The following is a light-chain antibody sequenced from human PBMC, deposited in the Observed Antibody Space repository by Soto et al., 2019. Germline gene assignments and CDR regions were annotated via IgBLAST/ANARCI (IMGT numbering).Light chain of an antibody. CDR2: DVS. V-gene: IGKV1-5*01. CDR3: HQYIAFYT. Sequence: TKNTPTLSASLGDRVSNNFRAGQSINRWLAWYQQKPGRAPKLLIYDVSTLQSGVPSRFSGSGSETEFTLTISCLQPDDFATYYCHQYIAFYTFGQVAKVDI. J-gene: IGKJ2*01. CDR1: QSINRW.